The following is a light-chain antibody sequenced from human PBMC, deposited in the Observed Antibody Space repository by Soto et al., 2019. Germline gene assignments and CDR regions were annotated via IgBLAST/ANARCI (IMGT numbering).Light chain of an antibody. J-gene: IGLJ3*02. CDR2: EVT. CDR1: SSDVGGYNY. CDR3: SSYAASNNFYFV. V-gene: IGLV2-8*01. Sequence: QSALTQPPSASGSPGQSVTISCTGTSSDVGGYNYVSWYQQYPGRAPKLMIYEVTKRPSGVPDRCSGSRSGNTASLTVPGIQAEDEADYYHSSYAASNNFYFVFGGGTKLTVL.